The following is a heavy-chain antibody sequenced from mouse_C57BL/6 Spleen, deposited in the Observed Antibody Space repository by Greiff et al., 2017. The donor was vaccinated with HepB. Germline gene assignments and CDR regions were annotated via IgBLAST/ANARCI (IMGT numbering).Heavy chain of an antibody. V-gene: IGHV1-78*01. Sequence: VQLQQSDAELVKPGASVKISCKVSGYTFTDHTIHWMKQRPEQGLDWIGYIYPRDGSTKYNEKFKGKSTLTADKSSSTAYMQLNSLTSEDSAVYVCARDYGSSPRYWYFDVWGTGTTVTVSS. CDR3: ARDYGSSPRYWYFDV. J-gene: IGHJ1*03. CDR1: GYTFTDHT. CDR2: IYPRDGST. D-gene: IGHD1-1*01.